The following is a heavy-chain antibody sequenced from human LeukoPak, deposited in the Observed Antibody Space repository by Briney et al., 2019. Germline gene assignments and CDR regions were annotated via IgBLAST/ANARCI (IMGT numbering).Heavy chain of an antibody. CDR3: ARAIERGPGDQFDP. J-gene: IGHJ5*02. D-gene: IGHD3-16*01. V-gene: IGHV4-39*07. Sequence: SETLSLTCTVSGASISGSGYYWGWIRQPPGKGLEWIGSIYSSGSTYYNASLQSRVTISVDTSKNQFSLKLSSVTAADTAVYYCARAIERGPGDQFDPWGQGSLVTVSS. CDR2: IYSSGST. CDR1: GASISGSGYY.